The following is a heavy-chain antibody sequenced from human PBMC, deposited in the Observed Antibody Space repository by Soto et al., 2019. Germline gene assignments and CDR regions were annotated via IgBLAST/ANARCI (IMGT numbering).Heavy chain of an antibody. CDR2: INWDGGDT. J-gene: IGHJ6*02. CDR1: GFTFDDYT. V-gene: IGHV3-43*01. CDR3: SKDKPKYYGMDA. Sequence: GGSLRLSCAASGFTFDDYTMHWVRQAPGKGLEWVSPINWDGGDTYYADSVKGQFTISRDNRKNSLYLQMNSLTTEDTALYYCSKDKPKYYGMDAWGQGTTVTSP.